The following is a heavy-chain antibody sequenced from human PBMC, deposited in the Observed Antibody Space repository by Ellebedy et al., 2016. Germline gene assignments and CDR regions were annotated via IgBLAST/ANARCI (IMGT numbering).Heavy chain of an antibody. CDR3: TTVTSVAVR. Sequence: GESLKISXAASGFTFSSYWMTWVRQAPGKGLEWVGRIKSKSDGGTTDYAVPVKGRFSISRDDSKNMFFLQMNRLEIEDTAVYYCTTVTSVAVRWGQGTRVTVSS. CDR2: IKSKSDGGTT. V-gene: IGHV3-15*01. D-gene: IGHD6-19*01. J-gene: IGHJ4*02. CDR1: GFTFSSYW.